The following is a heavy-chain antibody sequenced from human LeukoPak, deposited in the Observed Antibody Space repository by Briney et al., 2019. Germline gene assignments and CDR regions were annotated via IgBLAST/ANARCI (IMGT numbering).Heavy chain of an antibody. CDR3: AKEGFWSGPYYGY. D-gene: IGHD3-3*01. V-gene: IGHV3-23*01. Sequence: GGSLRLSCVGSGFTFRSHAMSWVRQAPEKGLEFVSGIYENGGTTYYADSVKGRFSISRDNSKNTLYLQMNSLRAEDTAVYYCAKEGFWSGPYYGYWGQGTLVTVSS. J-gene: IGHJ4*02. CDR1: GFTFRSHA. CDR2: IYENGGTT.